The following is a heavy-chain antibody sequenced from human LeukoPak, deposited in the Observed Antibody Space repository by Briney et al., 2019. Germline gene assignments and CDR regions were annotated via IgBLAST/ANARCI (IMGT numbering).Heavy chain of an antibody. CDR1: GYTFSTYW. D-gene: IGHD1-1*01. CDR3: AKGGLEPVDY. J-gene: IGHJ4*02. Sequence: AGGSLRLSCAASGYTFSTYWMHWVRQAPGKGLVWVSRINPDESSTSYADSVKGRFTISRDNAKNTLYLQLSSRRDDDTAVYYCAKGGLEPVDYWGQGTLVTVSS. CDR2: INPDESST. V-gene: IGHV3-74*01.